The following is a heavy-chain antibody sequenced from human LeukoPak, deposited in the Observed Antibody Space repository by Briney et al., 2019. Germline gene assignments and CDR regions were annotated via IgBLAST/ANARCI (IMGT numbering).Heavy chain of an antibody. CDR1: GGSISSYY. Sequence: SETLSLTCIVSGGSISSYYWSWIRQPPGKGLEWIGFIYYSANANYNPSLKSRVTISLDTSKNHLSLKLNSVTAADTAIYYCASHSSLGGPLAHFDSWGQGRLVAVSS. J-gene: IGHJ4*02. D-gene: IGHD2-2*01. V-gene: IGHV4-59*08. CDR2: IYYSANA. CDR3: ASHSSLGGPLAHFDS.